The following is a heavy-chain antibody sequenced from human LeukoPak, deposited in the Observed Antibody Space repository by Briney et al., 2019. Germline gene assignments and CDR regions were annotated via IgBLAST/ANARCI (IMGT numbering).Heavy chain of an antibody. CDR1: GGSISSYY. CDR3: AREDYYGSAADY. CDR2: IYPSGST. J-gene: IGHJ4*02. Sequence: SETLSLTCTVSGGSISSYYWSWVRQPAGKGLEWIGRIYPSGSTNYSPSLKSRVAMSIDTSKRQFSLKLNSVTAADTAVYYCAREDYYGSAADYWGQGTLVTVSS. V-gene: IGHV4-4*07. D-gene: IGHD3-10*01.